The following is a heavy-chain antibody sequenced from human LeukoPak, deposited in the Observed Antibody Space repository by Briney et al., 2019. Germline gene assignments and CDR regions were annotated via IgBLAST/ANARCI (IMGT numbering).Heavy chain of an antibody. CDR3: AKIPSSGWLYYFDY. V-gene: IGHV3-23*01. Sequence: GGSLRLSCAASGFTFSSYWMNWARQAPGKGLEWVSAISGSGGSTYYADSVKGRFTISRDNSKNTLYLQMNSLRAEDTAVYYCAKIPSSGWLYYFDYWGQGTLVTVSS. CDR1: GFTFSSYW. D-gene: IGHD6-19*01. CDR2: ISGSGGST. J-gene: IGHJ4*02.